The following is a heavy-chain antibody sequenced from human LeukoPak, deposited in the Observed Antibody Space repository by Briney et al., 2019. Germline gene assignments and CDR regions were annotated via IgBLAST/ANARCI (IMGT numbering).Heavy chain of an antibody. V-gene: IGHV4-4*07. Sequence: SETLSLTCAVYGGSFSGYYWSWIRQPAGKGLEWIGRIYTSGSTNYNPSLKSRVTMSVDTSKNQFSLKLSSVTAADTAVYYCAREARGVIILYYFDYWGQGTLVTVSS. D-gene: IGHD3-10*01. CDR2: IYTSGST. CDR1: GGSFSGYY. J-gene: IGHJ4*02. CDR3: AREARGVIILYYFDY.